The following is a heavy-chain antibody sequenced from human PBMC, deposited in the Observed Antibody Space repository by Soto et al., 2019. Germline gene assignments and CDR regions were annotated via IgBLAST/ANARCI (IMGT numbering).Heavy chain of an antibody. D-gene: IGHD3-22*01. CDR1: GYTFTGYY. Sequence: ASVKVSCKASGYTFTGYYMHWARQAPGQGLEWMGGVNPNIGTANYAQKFQGRVTITADESTSTAYMELSSLRSEDTAVYYCARGDANYYDSSGYYSGYWGQGTLVTAPQ. CDR3: ARGDANYYDSSGYYSGY. V-gene: IGHV1-69*13. CDR2: VNPNIGTA. J-gene: IGHJ4*02.